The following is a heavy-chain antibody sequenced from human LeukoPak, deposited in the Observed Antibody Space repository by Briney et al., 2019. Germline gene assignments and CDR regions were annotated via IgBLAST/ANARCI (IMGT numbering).Heavy chain of an antibody. D-gene: IGHD4-17*01. CDR2: ISGSGSST. J-gene: IGHJ4*02. V-gene: IGHV3-21*01. CDR3: ARGSPTVTTVPDDY. Sequence: RPGGSLRLSCAGSGFTFSKFGMIWVRQAPGKGLEWGSGISGSGSSTYYADSVKGRFTISRDNAKNSLYLQMNSLRAEDTAVYYCARGSPTVTTVPDDYWGQGTLVTVSS. CDR1: GFTFSKFG.